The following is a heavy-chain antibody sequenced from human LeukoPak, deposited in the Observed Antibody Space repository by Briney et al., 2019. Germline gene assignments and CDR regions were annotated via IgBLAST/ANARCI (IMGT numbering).Heavy chain of an antibody. CDR1: GFTFSSYW. CDR2: IKQDGSEK. CDR3: AKDLTMGIVVVPAARIGAFDI. J-gene: IGHJ3*02. V-gene: IGHV3-7*03. Sequence: PGGSLRLSCAASGFTFSSYWMSWVRQAPGKGLEWVANIKQDGSEKYYVDSVKGRFTISRDNAKNSLYLQMNSLRAEDTAVYYCAKDLTMGIVVVPAARIGAFDIWGQGTMVTVSS. D-gene: IGHD2-2*03.